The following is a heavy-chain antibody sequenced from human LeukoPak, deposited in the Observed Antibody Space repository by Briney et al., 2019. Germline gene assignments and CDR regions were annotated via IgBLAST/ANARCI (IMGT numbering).Heavy chain of an antibody. CDR1: GGSISSYY. Sequence: PSETLSLTCTVSGGSISSYYWSWLRQPPGKGLEWIGYIYYSGSTNYNPSLKSRVTISVDTSKNQFSLKLSSVTAADTAVYYCARLVVTAPNYYYYGMDVWGQGTTVTVSS. D-gene: IGHD2-21*02. V-gene: IGHV4-59*08. CDR2: IYYSGST. J-gene: IGHJ6*02. CDR3: ARLVVTAPNYYYYGMDV.